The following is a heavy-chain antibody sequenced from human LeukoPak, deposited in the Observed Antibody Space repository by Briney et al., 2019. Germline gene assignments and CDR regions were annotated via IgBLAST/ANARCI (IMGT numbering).Heavy chain of an antibody. CDR3: AREGLYYYDSSGYYGIDY. J-gene: IGHJ4*02. V-gene: IGHV1-18*01. D-gene: IGHD3-22*01. Sequence: ASVKVSCKASGYTFTSYGISWVRQAPGQGLEWMGWISAYNGNTNYAQKLQGRVTMTTDTSTSTAYMELRSLRSDDTAVYYCAREGLYYYDSSGYYGIDYWGQGTLVTVSS. CDR2: ISAYNGNT. CDR1: GYTFTSYG.